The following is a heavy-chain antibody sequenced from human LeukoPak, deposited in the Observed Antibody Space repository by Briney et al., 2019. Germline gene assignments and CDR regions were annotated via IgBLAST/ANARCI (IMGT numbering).Heavy chain of an antibody. D-gene: IGHD6-19*01. V-gene: IGHV4-59*08. CDR1: GGSISSYY. J-gene: IGHJ4*02. CDR2: IYYSGST. Sequence: PSETLSLTCTVSGGSISSYYWSWIRQPPGKGLEWIGYIYYSGSTDYNPSLKSRVTISSDTSKNQFSLKLSSVTAADTAVYYCARRGYSSGYYYLDYWGQGTLAAVSS. CDR3: ARRGYSSGYYYLDY.